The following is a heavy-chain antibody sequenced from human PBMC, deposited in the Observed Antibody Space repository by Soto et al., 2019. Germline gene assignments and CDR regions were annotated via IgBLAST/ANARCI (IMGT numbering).Heavy chain of an antibody. D-gene: IGHD1-26*01. V-gene: IGHV1-3*01. CDR3: ARDSSLRIVGYMDV. CDR1: GGTFSSYA. Sequence: ASVKVSCKASGGTFSSYAMHWVRQAPGQRLEWMGWINAGNGNTKYSQKFQGRVTITRDTSASTAYMELSSLRSEDTAVYYCARDSSLRIVGYMDVWGQGTTVTVSS. CDR2: INAGNGNT. J-gene: IGHJ6*02.